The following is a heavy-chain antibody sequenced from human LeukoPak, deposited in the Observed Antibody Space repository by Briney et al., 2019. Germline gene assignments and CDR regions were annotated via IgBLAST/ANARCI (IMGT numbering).Heavy chain of an antibody. D-gene: IGHD4-17*01. CDR2: IYHSGST. J-gene: IGHJ4*02. Sequence: KSSETLSLTCTVSGYSISSGYYWGWIRQPPGKGLEWIGSIYHSGSTYYNPSLKSRVTISVDTSKNQFSLKLSSVTAADTAVYYCARVKGQDDYGDYEGYYFDYWGQGTLVTVSS. V-gene: IGHV4-38-2*02. CDR1: GYSISSGYY. CDR3: ARVKGQDDYGDYEGYYFDY.